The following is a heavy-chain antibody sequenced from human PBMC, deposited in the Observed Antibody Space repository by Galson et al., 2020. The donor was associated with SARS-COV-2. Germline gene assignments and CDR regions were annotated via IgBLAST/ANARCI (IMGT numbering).Heavy chain of an antibody. CDR1: GYTLTELS. CDR3: ATTYAYCTNGVCPRRFDY. D-gene: IGHD2-8*01. V-gene: IGHV1-24*01. J-gene: IGHJ4*02. CDR2: FDLEDGET. Sequence: ASVKVSCKVSGYTLTELSMHWVRQAPGKGLEWMGGFDLEDGETIYAQKFQGRVTMTEDTSTDTAYMELSSLRSEDTAVYYCATTYAYCTNGVCPRRFDYWGKGTLVTVSS.